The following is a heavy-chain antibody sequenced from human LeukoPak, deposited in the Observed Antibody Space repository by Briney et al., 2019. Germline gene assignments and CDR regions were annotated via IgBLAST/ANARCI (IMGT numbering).Heavy chain of an antibody. D-gene: IGHD6-13*01. Sequence: GGSLRLSCAASGFTFSSYGMHWVRQAPGKGLEWVAVISYDGSNKYYADSVKGRFTISRDNSKNTLYLQMNSLRAEDTAVYYCAKDRYSSSCPGCGFDYWGQGTLVTVSS. J-gene: IGHJ4*02. CDR1: GFTFSSYG. CDR3: AKDRYSSSCPGCGFDY. CDR2: ISYDGSNK. V-gene: IGHV3-30*18.